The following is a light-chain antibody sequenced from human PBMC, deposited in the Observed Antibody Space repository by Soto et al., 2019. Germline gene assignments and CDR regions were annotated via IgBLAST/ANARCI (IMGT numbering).Light chain of an antibody. V-gene: IGKV1-5*01. Sequence: DIQLTQTPSTLSASVGDEVTITCRASQTISRWLAWYQQKPGRAPKLLIYDASTLESGVPSRFSGSGSETEFTLTISRLQPDDFAVYYCQQYGSSGTFGQGTKVDIK. J-gene: IGKJ1*01. CDR1: QTISRW. CDR2: DAS. CDR3: QQYGSSGT.